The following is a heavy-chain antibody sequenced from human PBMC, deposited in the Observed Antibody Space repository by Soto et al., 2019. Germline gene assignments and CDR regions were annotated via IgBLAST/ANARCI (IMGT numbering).Heavy chain of an antibody. D-gene: IGHD1-1*01. J-gene: IGHJ4*02. CDR2: IHTAKGNT. V-gene: IGHV1-3*04. Sequence: ASVKVSCKASGYTFTNNVIHWLRQAPGQTLEWMGWIHTAKGNTKYSQKFEARVTLTRDTAASTAYMELNSLRSDDTAVYYCARDPGPYNWNDGDYYFDYWGQGTLVTVSS. CDR3: ARDPGPYNWNDGDYYFDY. CDR1: GYTFTNNV.